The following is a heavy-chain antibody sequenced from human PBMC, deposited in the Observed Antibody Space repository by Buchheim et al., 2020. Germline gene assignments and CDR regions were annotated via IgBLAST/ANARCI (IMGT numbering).Heavy chain of an antibody. CDR3: AKGLGGGREYDYVWGSYRFYVN. CDR2: ISYDESRK. J-gene: IGHJ4*02. D-gene: IGHD3-16*02. V-gene: IGHV3-30*18. CDR1: GFTFSNYG. Sequence: QVQLVESGGGVVQPGRSLRLSCAASGFTFSNYGMNWVRQAPGKGPEWVAVISYDESRKSYADSVQGRFTISRDNSNNTLFMEMSSLRVDDTAVYYCAKGLGGGREYDYVWGSYRFYVNWGQGTL.